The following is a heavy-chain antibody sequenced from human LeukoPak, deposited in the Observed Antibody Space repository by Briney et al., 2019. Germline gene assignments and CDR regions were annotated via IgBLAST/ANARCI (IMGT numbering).Heavy chain of an antibody. CDR3: ARDLRPAAGLAHYYYGMDV. V-gene: IGHV3-74*01. Sequence: GGSLRLSCAASGFTFSSYWMHWVRQAPGKGLVWVSRINSDGSSTIYADSVKGRFTISRDNAKNTLYLKMNSLRAEDTAVYYCARDLRPAAGLAHYYYGMDVGGQGTTVTVSS. J-gene: IGHJ6*02. D-gene: IGHD6-13*01. CDR1: GFTFSSYW. CDR2: INSDGSST.